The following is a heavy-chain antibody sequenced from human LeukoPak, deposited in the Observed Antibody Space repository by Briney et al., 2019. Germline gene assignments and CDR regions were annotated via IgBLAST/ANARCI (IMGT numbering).Heavy chain of an antibody. CDR3: ARMGIVTELYFQH. V-gene: IGHV4-59*01. CDR2: IYYSGST. Sequence: PSETLFLTCTVSGGSISSYYWSWIRQPPGKGLEWIGYIYYSGSTNYNPSLKSRVTISVDTSKNQFSLKLSSVTAADTAVYYCARMGIVTELYFQHWGQGTLVTVSS. J-gene: IGHJ1*01. CDR1: GGSISSYY. D-gene: IGHD1-26*01.